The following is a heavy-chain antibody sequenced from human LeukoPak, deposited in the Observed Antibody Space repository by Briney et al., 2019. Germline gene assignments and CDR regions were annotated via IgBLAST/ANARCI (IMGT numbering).Heavy chain of an antibody. V-gene: IGHV1-69*04. Sequence: SVKVSCKASGGTFSSYAISWVRQAPGQGLEWMGRIIPIFGIANYAQKFQGRVTITADKSTSTAYMELSSLGSEDTAVYYCARERTSHLLDYYYYGMDVWGQGTTVTVSS. CDR2: IIPIFGIA. D-gene: IGHD1-14*01. CDR1: GGTFSSYA. CDR3: ARERTSHLLDYYYYGMDV. J-gene: IGHJ6*02.